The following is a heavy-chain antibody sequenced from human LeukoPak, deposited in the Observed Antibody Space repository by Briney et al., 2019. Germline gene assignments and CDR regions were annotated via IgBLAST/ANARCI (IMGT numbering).Heavy chain of an antibody. CDR3: AADPARGSGYDY. V-gene: IGHV1-58*01. J-gene: IGHJ4*02. CDR1: GFTFTSSA. Sequence: SVKVSCKASGFTFTSSAVQWVRQARGQRLEWIGWIVVGSGNTNYAQKFQERVTITRDMSTSIAYMELSSLRSEDTAVYYCAADPARGSGYDYWGQGTLVTVSS. D-gene: IGHD3-22*01. CDR2: IVVGSGNT.